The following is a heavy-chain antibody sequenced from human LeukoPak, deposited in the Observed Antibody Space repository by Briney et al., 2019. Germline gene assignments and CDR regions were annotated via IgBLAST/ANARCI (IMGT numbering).Heavy chain of an antibody. D-gene: IGHD3-22*01. CDR1: GGSISSGNYY. J-gene: IGHJ4*02. CDR2: IYTSGST. Sequence: PSETLSLTCTVSGGSISSGNYYWSWIRQPAGKGLEWIGRIYTSGSTNYNPSLKSRVTMSVDTSKNQFSLKLSSVTAADTAVYYCARSYYDSSGYYYDHYWGQGTLVTVSS. V-gene: IGHV4-61*02. CDR3: ARSYYDSSGYYYDHY.